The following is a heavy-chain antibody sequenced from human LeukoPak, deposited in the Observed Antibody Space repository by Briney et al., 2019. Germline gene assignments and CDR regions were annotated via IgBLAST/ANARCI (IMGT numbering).Heavy chain of an antibody. J-gene: IGHJ5*02. CDR3: ARGGVFDWRGGFDP. CDR2: ISSSSSYI. D-gene: IGHD3-9*01. V-gene: IGHV3-21*04. Sequence: GRSLRLSCAASGFTFSSYSMNWVRQAPGKGLEWVSSISSSSSYIYYADSVKGRFTISRDNAKNSLYLQMNSLRAEDTALYYCARGGVFDWRGGFDPWGQGTLVTVSS. CDR1: GFTFSSYS.